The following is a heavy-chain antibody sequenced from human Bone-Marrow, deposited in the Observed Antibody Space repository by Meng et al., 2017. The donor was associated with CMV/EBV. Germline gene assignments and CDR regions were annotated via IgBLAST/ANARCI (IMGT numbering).Heavy chain of an antibody. Sequence: GGSLRLSCAASGFTLSSYWMSWVRQAPGKGLEWVANIKKDGSEKNYVDSVEGRFTISRDNAKNSLYLQMSSLRAEDTAVYFCGRELGYRITMVRGGKAFDIWGQGTMVTVSS. CDR1: GFTLSSYW. J-gene: IGHJ3*02. CDR3: GRELGYRITMVRGGKAFDI. D-gene: IGHD3-10*01. V-gene: IGHV3-7*01. CDR2: IKKDGSEK.